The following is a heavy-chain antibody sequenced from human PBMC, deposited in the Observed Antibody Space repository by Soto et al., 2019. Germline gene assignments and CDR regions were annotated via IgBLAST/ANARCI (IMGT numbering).Heavy chain of an antibody. V-gene: IGHV3-30-3*01. Sequence: QVQLVESGGGVVQPGRSLRLSCAASGFTFSSYAMHWVCQAPGKGLEWVAVISYDGSNKYYADSVKGRFTISRDNSKNTLYLQMNSLRAEDTAVYYCAREKTGTRAPNFDYWGQGTLVTVSS. J-gene: IGHJ4*02. CDR1: GFTFSSYA. D-gene: IGHD1-7*01. CDR2: ISYDGSNK. CDR3: AREKTGTRAPNFDY.